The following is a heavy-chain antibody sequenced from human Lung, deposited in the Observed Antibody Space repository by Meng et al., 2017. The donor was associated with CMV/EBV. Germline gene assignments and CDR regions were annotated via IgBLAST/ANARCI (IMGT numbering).Heavy chain of an antibody. CDR3: ARATTLVRGYVVPYYYVMDA. D-gene: IGHD3-10*01. CDR2: IYRSGTT. V-gene: IGHV4-59*01. Sequence: SXTLSLXCTVSIDSHRSDYWSWVRLPPGKGLEWIAYIYRSGTTNYNPSLKSRVSISLDRSNNRLSLELESVTAADTAIYYCARATTLVRGYVVPYYYVMDAXDQGXTVTVSS. CDR1: IDSHRSDY. J-gene: IGHJ6*02.